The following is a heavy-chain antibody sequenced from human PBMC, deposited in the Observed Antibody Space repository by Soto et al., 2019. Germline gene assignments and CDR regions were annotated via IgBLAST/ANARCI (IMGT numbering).Heavy chain of an antibody. J-gene: IGHJ5*02. Sequence: ASVKVSCKTSGYTFVSYGINWVRQAPGQGLEWMGWISPGSGNIIYAQKFRGRVTLTTDTSTSTVFMDLRSLRFDDTAVYYCARELMYTSSPDSWFDPWGQGTLVTVSS. CDR2: ISPGSGNI. CDR3: ARELMYTSSPDSWFDP. V-gene: IGHV1-18*01. CDR1: GYTFVSYG. D-gene: IGHD2-2*01.